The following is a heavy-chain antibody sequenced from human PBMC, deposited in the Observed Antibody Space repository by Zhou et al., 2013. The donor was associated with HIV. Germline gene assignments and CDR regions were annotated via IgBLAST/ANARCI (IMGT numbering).Heavy chain of an antibody. V-gene: IGHV4-59*11. CDR3: ARDPAFWKSYYFDY. D-gene: IGHD3-3*01. J-gene: IGHJ4*02. Sequence: QVQLQESGPGLVKPSETLSLTCTVSGGSISSHYWSWIRQPPGKGLEWIGYIYYSGSTNYNPSLKGRVTISLDTSKNHFSLKLSSVTAADTAVYYCARDPAFWKSYYFDYVGPGEPWSPFSS. CDR1: GGSISSHY. CDR2: IYYSGST.